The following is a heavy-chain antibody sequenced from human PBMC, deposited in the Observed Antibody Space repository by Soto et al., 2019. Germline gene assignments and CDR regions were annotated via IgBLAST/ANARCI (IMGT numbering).Heavy chain of an antibody. CDR2: IYPGDSDT. J-gene: IGHJ5*02. V-gene: IGHV5-51*03. CDR3: ASLQGYCSGGSCYSGWFDP. CDR1: GYSFTSYW. D-gene: IGHD2-15*01. Sequence: GESLKISCKGSGYSFTSYWIGWVRQMPGKGLEWMGIIYPGDSDTRYSPSFQGQVTISADKSISTAYLQWSSLKASDTAMYYCASLQGYCSGGSCYSGWFDPWGQGTLVTVSS.